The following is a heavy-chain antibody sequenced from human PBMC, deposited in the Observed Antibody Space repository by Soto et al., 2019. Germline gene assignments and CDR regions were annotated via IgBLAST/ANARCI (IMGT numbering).Heavy chain of an antibody. CDR1: GGFISSYY. V-gene: IGHV4-4*07. Sequence: SETLSLTCTVSGGFISSYYWSWIRQPPGKGLEWIGSVFYSGSTNYNPSLKGRVTMSVNASKNLFSLRLISLTTAEPAVYFCERRRNTITGDFDSWGQGTLVTVSS. J-gene: IGHJ4*02. CDR3: ERRRNTITGDFDS. D-gene: IGHD5-12*01. CDR2: VFYSGST.